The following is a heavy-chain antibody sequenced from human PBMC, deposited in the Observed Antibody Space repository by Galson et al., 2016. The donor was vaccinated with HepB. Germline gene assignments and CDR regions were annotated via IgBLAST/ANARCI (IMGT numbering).Heavy chain of an antibody. J-gene: IGHJ4*02. Sequence: SLRLSCAASGFTFSNYAMHWVRQAPGKGLEWVGQIKSRTDGGTTEYGAPVNGRFTISRDDSENTVYLQMNNLKTDDTAVYYCTTKGGISWPPYWGQGTLVIVSS. CDR2: IKSRTDGGTT. CDR1: GFTFSNYA. V-gene: IGHV3-15*07. D-gene: IGHD6-13*01. CDR3: TTKGGISWPPY.